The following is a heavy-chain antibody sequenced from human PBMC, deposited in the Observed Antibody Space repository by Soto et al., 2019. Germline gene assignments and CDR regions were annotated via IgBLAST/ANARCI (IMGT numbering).Heavy chain of an antibody. CDR1: GGSFSNYY. Sequence: PSETLSLTCAVYGGSFSNYYWSRIRQPPGKGLEWIGEINHSGSTNYNPSLKSRVTISIDTSKNQFSLKLSSVTAADTAVYYCARGPSDTVLVVTATGNYFDYWRQGTLVTVSS. CDR2: INHSGST. J-gene: IGHJ4*02. D-gene: IGHD2-8*02. CDR3: ARGPSDTVLVVTATGNYFDY. V-gene: IGHV4-34*01.